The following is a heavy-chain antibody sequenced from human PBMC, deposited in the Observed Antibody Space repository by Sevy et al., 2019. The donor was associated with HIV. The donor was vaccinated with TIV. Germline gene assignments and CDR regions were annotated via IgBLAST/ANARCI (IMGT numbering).Heavy chain of an antibody. CDR3: AKYPTQQLAHSPFDY. CDR1: GFTFSSYG. V-gene: IGHV3-30*02. D-gene: IGHD6-13*01. J-gene: IGHJ4*02. CDR2: IRYDGSNK. Sequence: GGSLRLSCAASGFTFSSYGMHWVRQAPGKGLEWVAFIRYDGSNKYYADSVKGRFTISRDNSKNTLYLQMNSLRAVDTAVYYCAKYPTQQLAHSPFDYWGQGTLVTVSS.